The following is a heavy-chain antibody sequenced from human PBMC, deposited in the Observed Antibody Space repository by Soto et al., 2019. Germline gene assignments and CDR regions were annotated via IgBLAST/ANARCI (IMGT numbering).Heavy chain of an antibody. J-gene: IGHJ4*02. V-gene: IGHV4-39*01. Sequence: SETLSLTCTVSGGSISSSSYYWGWIRQPPGKGLEWIGSIYYSGSTYYNPSLKSRATISVDTSKNQFSLKLSSVTAADTAVYYCARITGTVIDYWGQGTLVTVSS. CDR3: ARITGTVIDY. CDR2: IYYSGST. CDR1: GGSISSSSYY. D-gene: IGHD1-7*01.